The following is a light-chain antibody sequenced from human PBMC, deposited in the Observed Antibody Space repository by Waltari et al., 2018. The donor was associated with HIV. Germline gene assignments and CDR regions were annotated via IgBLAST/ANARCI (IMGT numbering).Light chain of an antibody. CDR1: QNFNSNY. CDR3: QQYGSSPIT. Sequence: NVLTQSPGTLSLSPGERATLSCRASQNFNSNYLAWYQQRPGQAPRLLIYGASTRATGIPDRFSGSGSGTDFTLTISRLEPEDFAVFYCQQYGSSPITFGGGTKVEIK. CDR2: GAS. V-gene: IGKV3-20*01. J-gene: IGKJ4*01.